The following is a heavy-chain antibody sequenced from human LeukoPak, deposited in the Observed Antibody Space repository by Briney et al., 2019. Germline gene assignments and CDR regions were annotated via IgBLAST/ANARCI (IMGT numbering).Heavy chain of an antibody. CDR1: GFPFNTQD. CDR2: IHADGVGS. Sequence: GGSLRLSCAASGFPFNTQDMRWVRQAPGKGLEWVSSIHADGVGSFYADSVGGRFTIPRDNSKNTLDLQMNSLRVGDTAVYYCGKGRVSEWGQGTLVTVSS. J-gene: IGHJ4*02. D-gene: IGHD6-19*01. CDR3: GKGRVSE. V-gene: IGHV3-23*01.